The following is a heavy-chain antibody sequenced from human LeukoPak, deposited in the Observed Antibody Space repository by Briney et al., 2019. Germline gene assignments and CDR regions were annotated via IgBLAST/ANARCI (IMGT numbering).Heavy chain of an antibody. CDR2: IDFTSRYI. Sequence: GGSLRLSCAASGFTFSSYSMNWVRQAPGRGLEWVSSIDFTSRYIYNADSVKGRFTTSRDNAKNSLDLQMNSLRAEDTAVYYCAKRAALEYSSSWSYFDYWGQGTLVTVSS. D-gene: IGHD6-13*01. J-gene: IGHJ4*02. CDR3: AKRAALEYSSSWSYFDY. V-gene: IGHV3-21*04. CDR1: GFTFSSYS.